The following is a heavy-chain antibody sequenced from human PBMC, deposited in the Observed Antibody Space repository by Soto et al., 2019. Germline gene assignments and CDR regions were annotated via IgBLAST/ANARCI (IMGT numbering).Heavy chain of an antibody. J-gene: IGHJ6*02. Sequence: QVQLVQSGAEVKKPGASVKVSCKASGYTFTSYGISWVRQAPGQGLEWMGWISAYNGNTNYAQKLQGRVTMTTDTSTSTAYMELRSLRSDDTAGYYCARPHDSSGYYYGAGMDVWGQGTTVTVSS. V-gene: IGHV1-18*01. CDR1: GYTFTSYG. CDR3: ARPHDSSGYYYGAGMDV. D-gene: IGHD3-22*01. CDR2: ISAYNGNT.